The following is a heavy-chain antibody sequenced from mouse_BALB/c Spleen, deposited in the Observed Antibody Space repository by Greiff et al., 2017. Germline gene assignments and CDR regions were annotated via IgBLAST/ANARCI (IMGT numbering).Heavy chain of an antibody. CDR3: ARAGYDGRGAYAMDY. V-gene: IGHV1S56*01. D-gene: IGHD2-14*01. CDR2: IYPGNVNT. CDR1: GYTFTSYY. J-gene: IGHJ4*01. Sequence: QVQLQQSGPELVKPGASVRISCKASGYTFTSYYIHWVKQRPGQGLEWIGWIYPGNVNTKYNEKFKGKATLTADKSSSTAYMQLSSLTSEDSAVYCCARAGYDGRGAYAMDYWGQGTSVTVSS.